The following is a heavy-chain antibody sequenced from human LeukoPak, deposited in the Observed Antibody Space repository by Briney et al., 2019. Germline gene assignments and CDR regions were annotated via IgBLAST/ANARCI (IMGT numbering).Heavy chain of an antibody. J-gene: IGHJ4*02. D-gene: IGHD6-19*01. Sequence: PSETLSLTCTVSGGSISSGDYYWSWIRQPPGKGLEWIGYIYYSGSTYYNPSLKSRATISVDTSKNQFSLKLSSVTAADTAVYYCAREQAAVADFDYWGQGTLVTVSS. V-gene: IGHV4-30-4*08. CDR1: GGSISSGDYY. CDR3: AREQAAVADFDY. CDR2: IYYSGST.